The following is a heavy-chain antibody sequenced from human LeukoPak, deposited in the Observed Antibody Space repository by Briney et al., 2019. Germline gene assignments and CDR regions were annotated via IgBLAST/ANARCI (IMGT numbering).Heavy chain of an antibody. CDR3: VRARFGEDSGVDAFDI. Sequence: SQTLSLTCTVSGGSISSGDYYWSWIRQPPGKGLEWIGYIYYSGSTYYNPSLKSRVTISVDTSKNQFSLKLSSVTAADTAVYYCVRARFGEDSGVDAFDIWGQGTMVTVSS. J-gene: IGHJ3*02. CDR1: GGSISSGDYY. V-gene: IGHV4-30-4*01. D-gene: IGHD3-10*01. CDR2: IYYSGST.